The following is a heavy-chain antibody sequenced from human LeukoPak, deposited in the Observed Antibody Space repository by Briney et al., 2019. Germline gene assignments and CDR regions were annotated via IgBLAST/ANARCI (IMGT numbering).Heavy chain of an antibody. CDR2: IKKDVGEK. D-gene: IGHD2/OR15-2a*01. Sequence: GGSLRLSCAASGFTFSSHWMTWIRQAPGKGLEWVASIKKDVGEKFYVDSVKGRFTISRDNAKNSLYLQLNSLRAEDTAVYYCARDLSDYYYYMDVWGKGTTVTVSS. CDR1: GFTFSSHW. CDR3: ARDLSDYYYYMDV. V-gene: IGHV3-7*01. J-gene: IGHJ6*03.